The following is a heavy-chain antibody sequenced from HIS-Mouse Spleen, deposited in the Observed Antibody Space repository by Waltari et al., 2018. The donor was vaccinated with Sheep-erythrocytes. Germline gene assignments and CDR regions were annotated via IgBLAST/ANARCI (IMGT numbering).Heavy chain of an antibody. V-gene: IGHV1-2*02. Sequence: QVQLVQSGAEVKKPGASVKVSCKASGYTFTGHYMPWVRQAPGKGLEWMGWINPNSGGTNYAQKFQGRVTMTRDTSISTAYMELSRLRSDDTAVYYCARGYCSSTSCYGYFQHWGQGTLVTVSS. CDR3: ARGYCSSTSCYGYFQH. CDR2: INPNSGGT. J-gene: IGHJ1*01. D-gene: IGHD2-2*01. CDR1: GYTFTGHY.